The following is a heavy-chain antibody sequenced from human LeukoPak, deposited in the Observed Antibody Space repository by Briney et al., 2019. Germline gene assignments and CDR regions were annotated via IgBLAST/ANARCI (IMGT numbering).Heavy chain of an antibody. J-gene: IGHJ4*02. V-gene: IGHV4-39*01. CDR3: ARLVSAWWGGVGY. CDR1: GGSIISSSYY. CDR2: IYYSGST. D-gene: IGHD2-15*01. Sequence: SETLSLTCTVSGGSIISSSYYWGWIRQPPGKGLEWIGSIYYSGSTYYNPSLKSRVTISVDTSKNQFSLKLSSVTAADTAVYYCARLVSAWWGGVGYWGQGTLVTVSS.